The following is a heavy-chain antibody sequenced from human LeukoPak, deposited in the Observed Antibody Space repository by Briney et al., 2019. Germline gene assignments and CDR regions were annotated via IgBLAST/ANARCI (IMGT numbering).Heavy chain of an antibody. V-gene: IGHV5-51*01. CDR2: IYPGDSNT. CDR3: ARHSAIAVAATPTDY. Sequence: GESLKISCKGSGYSFTNYWIAWVRQMPGQGLEWMGIIYPGDSNTNYSPAFQGQVTISVDKSINTAYLQWSSLKASDTAMYYCARHSAIAVAATPTDYWGQGTLVTVSS. D-gene: IGHD6-19*01. CDR1: GYSFTNYW. J-gene: IGHJ4*02.